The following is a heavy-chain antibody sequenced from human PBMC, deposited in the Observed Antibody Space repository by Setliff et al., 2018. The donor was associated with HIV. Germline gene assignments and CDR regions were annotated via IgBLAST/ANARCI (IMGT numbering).Heavy chain of an antibody. D-gene: IGHD3-22*01. CDR2: IYSGGTT. Sequence: SETLSLTCTVSGGSISSSSYYWGWIRQPPGKGLELIGNIYSGGTTYYNSSLRSRVTISVDTSKNQFSLKLNSVTAADTAVYYCARHAVPHYYDSSGPSWGPGTLVTVSS. CDR1: GGSISSSSYY. CDR3: ARHAVPHYYDSSGPS. V-gene: IGHV4-39*07. J-gene: IGHJ5*02.